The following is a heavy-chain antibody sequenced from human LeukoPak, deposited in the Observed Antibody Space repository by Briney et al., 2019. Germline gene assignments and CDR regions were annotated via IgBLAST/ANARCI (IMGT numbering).Heavy chain of an antibody. CDR1: GFTFSSYS. V-gene: IGHV3-48*01. CDR3: LVVPAAILAFDI. D-gene: IGHD2-2*02. CDR2: ISSSSSTI. J-gene: IGHJ3*02. Sequence: GGSLRLSCAASGFTFSSYSMNWVRQAPGKGLEWVSYISSSSSTISYADSVKGRFTISRDNAKNSLYLQMNSLRAEDTAVYYCLVVPAAILAFDIWGQGTMVTVSS.